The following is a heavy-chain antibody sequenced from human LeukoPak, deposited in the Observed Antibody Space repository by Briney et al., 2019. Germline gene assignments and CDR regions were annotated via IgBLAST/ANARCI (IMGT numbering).Heavy chain of an antibody. V-gene: IGHV3-21*01. CDR2: ISSSSSYI. J-gene: IGHJ4*02. Sequence: GGPLRLSCAASGFTFSSYSMNWVRQAPGKGLEWVSSISSSSSYIYYADSVKGRFTISRDNAKNSLYLQMNSLRAEDTAVYYCARTPIYYYDSTGVPDYWGQGTLVTVSS. CDR3: ARTPIYYYDSTGVPDY. CDR1: GFTFSSYS. D-gene: IGHD3-22*01.